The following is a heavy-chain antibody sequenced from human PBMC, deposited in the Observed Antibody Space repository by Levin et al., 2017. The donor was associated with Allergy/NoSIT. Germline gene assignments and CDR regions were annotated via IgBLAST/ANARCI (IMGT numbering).Heavy chain of an antibody. CDR3: ARDGGQYYGSGSYTPYFDY. D-gene: IGHD3-10*01. V-gene: IGHV1-46*01. CDR2: INPSGGST. Sequence: ASVKVSCKASGYTFTSYYMHWVRQAPGQGLEWMGIINPSGGSTSYAQKFQGRVTMTRDTSTSTVYMELSSLRSEDTAVYYCARDGGQYYGSGSYTPYFDYWGQGTLVTVSS. J-gene: IGHJ4*02. CDR1: GYTFTSYY.